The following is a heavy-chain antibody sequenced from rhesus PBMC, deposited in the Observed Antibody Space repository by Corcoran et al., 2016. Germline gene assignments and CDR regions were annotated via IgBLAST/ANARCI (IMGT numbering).Heavy chain of an antibody. CDR1: GFTFSSYA. V-gene: IGHV3-72*01. Sequence: EVQLVESGGGLVQPGGSLRLSCAASGFTFSSYAMQWVHQAPGKGLEWVSAIGAGGDTYYADAVKGRCTIARVNDKNSLYLQMSSLRAEDTAVYYCARGGYEYSNYVNYWGQGVLVTVSS. J-gene: IGHJ4*01. CDR2: IGAGGDT. CDR3: ARGGYEYSNYVNY. D-gene: IGHD4-23*01.